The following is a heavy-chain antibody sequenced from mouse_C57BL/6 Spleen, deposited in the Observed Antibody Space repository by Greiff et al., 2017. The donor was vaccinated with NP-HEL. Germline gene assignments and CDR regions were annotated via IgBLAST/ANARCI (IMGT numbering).Heavy chain of an antibody. J-gene: IGHJ1*03. CDR2: IHPNSGST. CDR1: GYTFTSYW. Sequence: QVQLQQPGAELVKPGASVTLSCKASGYTFTSYWMHWVKQRPGQGLEWIGMIHPNSGSTNYNEKFKSKATLTVDKSSSTAYMQLSSLTSEDSAVYYCARGVYWYFDVWGTGTTVTVSS. CDR3: ARGVYWYFDV. V-gene: IGHV1-64*01.